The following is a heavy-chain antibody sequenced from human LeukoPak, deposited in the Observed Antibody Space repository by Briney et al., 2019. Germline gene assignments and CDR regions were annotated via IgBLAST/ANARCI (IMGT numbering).Heavy chain of an antibody. CDR2: IYYSGST. J-gene: IGHJ4*02. D-gene: IGHD1-14*01. V-gene: IGHV4-59*01. CDR1: GGSISSYY. Sequence: PSETLSLTCTVSGGSISSYYWSWIRQPPGKGLEWIGYIYYSGSTNYNPSLKSRVTMSVDTSKNQFSLKLSSVTAADTAVYYCARGTDFDYWGQGTLVTVSS. CDR3: ARGTDFDY.